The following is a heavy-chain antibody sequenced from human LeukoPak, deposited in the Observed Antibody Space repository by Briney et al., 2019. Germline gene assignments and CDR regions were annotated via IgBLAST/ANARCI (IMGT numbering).Heavy chain of an antibody. CDR3: ARGLAAAGTLAAY. V-gene: IGHV3-48*03. CDR1: GFTFSSYE. CDR2: ISSSGSTI. Sequence: GGSLRLSCAASGFTFSSYEMNWVRQAPGEGLEWVSYISSSGSTIYYADSVKGRFTISRDNAKNSLYLQMNSLRAEDTAVYYCARGLAAAGTLAAYWGQGTLVTVSS. D-gene: IGHD6-13*01. J-gene: IGHJ4*02.